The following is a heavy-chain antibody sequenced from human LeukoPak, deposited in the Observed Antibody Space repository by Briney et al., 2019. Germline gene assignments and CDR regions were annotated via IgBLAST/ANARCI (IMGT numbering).Heavy chain of an antibody. D-gene: IGHD3-10*01. J-gene: IGHJ4*02. CDR1: GFTFSSYA. CDR2: ISYDGSNK. Sequence: GGSLRLSCAASGFTFSSYAMHWVRQAPGKGLEWVAVISYDGSNKYYADSVKGRFTISRDNSKNTLYLQMNSLRAEDTAVYYCAKDAENPTSITMVRGVMIGYFDYWGQGTLVTVSS. CDR3: AKDAENPTSITMVRGVMIGYFDY. V-gene: IGHV3-30*04.